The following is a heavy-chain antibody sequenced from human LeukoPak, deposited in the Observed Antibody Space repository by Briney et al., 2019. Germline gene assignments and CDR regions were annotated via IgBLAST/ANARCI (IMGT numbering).Heavy chain of an antibody. J-gene: IGHJ4*02. V-gene: IGHV3-7*02. CDR2: IKQDGSDK. Sequence: GGSLRLSCAASGFTFSSYWMSWVRQAPGKGLEWVANIKQDGSDKNYVDSVKGRFTISKDNAKNLLSLEMNGLRAEDTAVYYCATYKNQLRTVYFDYWGQGTLVTVSS. CDR3: ATYKNQLRTVYFDY. CDR1: GFTFSSYW. D-gene: IGHD1-1*01.